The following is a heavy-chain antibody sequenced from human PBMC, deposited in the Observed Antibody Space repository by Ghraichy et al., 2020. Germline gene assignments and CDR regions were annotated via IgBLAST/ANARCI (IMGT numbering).Heavy chain of an antibody. CDR1: GFTFSSYG. D-gene: IGHD3-16*01. CDR2: IQYDGSNK. J-gene: IGHJ3*02. V-gene: IGHV3-30*02. CDR3: AKARSNFYMGGDAFDI. Sequence: GGSLRLSCAASGFTFSSYGMHWVRQAPGKGLEWVAFIQYDGSNKYYADSVKGRFTISRDNSKNTLYLQMNSLRAEDTAVYYCAKARSNFYMGGDAFDIWGQGTMVTVSS.